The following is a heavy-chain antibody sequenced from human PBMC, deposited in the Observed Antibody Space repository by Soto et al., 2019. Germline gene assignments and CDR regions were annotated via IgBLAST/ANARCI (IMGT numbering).Heavy chain of an antibody. CDR2: MNPNSGNT. J-gene: IGHJ3*02. D-gene: IGHD2-2*01. CDR3: ARARCSSTSCPNDAFDI. Sequence: ASVKVSCKASGYTFTSYDINWVRQATGQGLEWMGWMNPNSGNTGYAQKFQGRVTMTRKTSISTAYMELSSLRSEDTAVYYCARARCSSTSCPNDAFDIWGQGTMVTVSS. CDR1: GYTFTSYD. V-gene: IGHV1-8*01.